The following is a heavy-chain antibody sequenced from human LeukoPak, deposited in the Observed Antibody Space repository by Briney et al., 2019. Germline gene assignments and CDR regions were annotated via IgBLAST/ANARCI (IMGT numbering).Heavy chain of an antibody. CDR1: GYTFTSYD. J-gene: IGHJ5*02. CDR3: AREGEVWSGGSCYSSWFDP. D-gene: IGHD2-15*01. CDR2: MNPNSGNT. Sequence: ASVKVSCKASGYTFTSYDINWVRQATGQGLEWMGWMNPNSGNTGYAQKFQGRVTMTRNTSISTAYMELSSLRSEDTAVYYCAREGEVWSGGSCYSSWFDPWGQGTLVTVSS. V-gene: IGHV1-8*01.